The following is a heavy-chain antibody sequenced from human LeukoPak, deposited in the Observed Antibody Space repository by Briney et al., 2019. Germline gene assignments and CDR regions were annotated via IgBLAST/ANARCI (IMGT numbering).Heavy chain of an antibody. Sequence: SQTLSLTCTVSGGSISSAGYYWSWIRQHPEKGLEWIGYIYSRGSTYYNPSLKSRVTISIDTSKNQFSLKLSSVTAADTAVYYCTRDDYGGIYFDYWGQGTLVTVSS. D-gene: IGHD4-23*01. V-gene: IGHV4-31*03. CDR3: TRDDYGGIYFDY. CDR1: GGSISSAGYY. CDR2: IYSRGST. J-gene: IGHJ4*02.